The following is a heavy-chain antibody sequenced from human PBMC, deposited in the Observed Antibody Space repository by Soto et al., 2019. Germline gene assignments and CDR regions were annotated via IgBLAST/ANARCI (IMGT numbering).Heavy chain of an antibody. CDR3: AKDGSHNFDY. J-gene: IGHJ4*02. D-gene: IGHD1-26*01. CDR1: GFTFSHYA. Sequence: QVQLVESGGGVVQPGRSLRLSCAASGFTFSHYAMHWVRQAPGKGLEWVALMSYDGSNEYYPDSVQGRFTISRDNSKNTLYLQMNSLRAEDTAVYYCAKDGSHNFDYWGQGTLVTVSS. CDR2: MSYDGSNE. V-gene: IGHV3-30*18.